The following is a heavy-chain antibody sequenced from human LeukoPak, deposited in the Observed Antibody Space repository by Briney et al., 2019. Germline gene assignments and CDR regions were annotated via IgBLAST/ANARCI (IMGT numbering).Heavy chain of an antibody. D-gene: IGHD6-13*01. Sequence: SETLSLTCIVSGGSINRSPYHWGWVRQSPEKGLEWVASIDYRGNSHSNPSLKSRVTISVDTSRNQFSLSLRSLTAADTAVYYRTRSTGSSTSYFWREFECWGQGTLVTVSS. V-gene: IGHV4-39*01. CDR2: IDYRGNS. J-gene: IGHJ4*02. CDR3: TRSTGSSTSYFWREFEC. CDR1: GGSINRSPYH.